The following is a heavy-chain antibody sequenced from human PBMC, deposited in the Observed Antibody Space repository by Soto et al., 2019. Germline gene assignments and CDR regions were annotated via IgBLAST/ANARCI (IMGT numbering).Heavy chain of an antibody. D-gene: IGHD6-6*01. CDR1: GVTFSSFS. CDR2: ILSSSGSI. Sequence: EVQLVESGGGLVKPGGSLRLSCAASGVTFSSFSFNWVRQAPGKGLEWVSFILSSSGSIYYADSVKGRFNISSANAKSSLYLKMNSLKDEDTAVYYCARASGEQLVRRGFYYYYMDVWGKGTTVTVSS. V-gene: IGHV3-21*06. J-gene: IGHJ6*03. CDR3: ARASGEQLVRRGFYYYYMDV.